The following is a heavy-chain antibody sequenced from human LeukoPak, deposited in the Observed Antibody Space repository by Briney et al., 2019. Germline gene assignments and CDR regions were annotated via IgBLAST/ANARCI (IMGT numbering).Heavy chain of an antibody. CDR1: GGSISSGDYY. V-gene: IGHV4-30-4*01. J-gene: IGHJ4*02. D-gene: IGHD2-15*01. CDR3: ASGVVVVAVDY. CDR2: IYYSGST. Sequence: SETLSLTCTVSGGSISSGDYYWSWIRQPPGKGLEWIGYIYYSGSTYYNPSLKSRVTISVDTSKNQFSLKLSSVTAADTAVYYCASGVVVVAVDYWGQGTLVTVSS.